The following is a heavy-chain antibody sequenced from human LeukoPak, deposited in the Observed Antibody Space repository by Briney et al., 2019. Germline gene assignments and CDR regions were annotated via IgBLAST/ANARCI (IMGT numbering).Heavy chain of an antibody. J-gene: IGHJ4*02. CDR3: ARGSRIIGSFYY. Sequence: SETLFLCGAGYGGSFSGYCWSWIRQPPGKGLEWIGEINHIGSTNYNPSLKRRLTLSVDTSKNQFFPKLNSVTAADPAVFFWARGSRIIGSFYYWGQGTLFTASS. CDR1: GGSFSGYC. D-gene: IGHD2/OR15-2a*01. V-gene: IGHV4-34*01. CDR2: INHIGST.